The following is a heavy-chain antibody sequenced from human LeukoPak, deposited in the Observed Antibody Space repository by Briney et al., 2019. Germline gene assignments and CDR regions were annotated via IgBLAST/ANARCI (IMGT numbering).Heavy chain of an antibody. J-gene: IGHJ4*02. D-gene: IGHD6-19*01. V-gene: IGHV4-39*01. CDR3: ARLTPVAGTWYAFDH. Sequence: PSETLSLTCTVSGASISSSSYYWGWIRQPPGKGLEWIATIYYSGSTYFNPSLKSRVTISVDTSKNQFSLKLSSVTAADTAVYYCARLTPVAGTWYAFDHWGQGTLVTVSS. CDR1: GASISSSSYY. CDR2: IYYSGST.